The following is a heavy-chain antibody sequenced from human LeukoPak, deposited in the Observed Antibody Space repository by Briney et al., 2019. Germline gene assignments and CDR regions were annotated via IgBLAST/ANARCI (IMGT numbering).Heavy chain of an antibody. CDR2: IKSKTDGGTT. CDR3: TAAYSSSWGGGIDY. CDR1: GFTFSNAW. J-gene: IGHJ4*02. Sequence: GGSLRLSCAASGFTFSNAWMSWVRQAPGKGLEWVGRIKSKTDGGTTDYAAPVKGRFTISRDDSKNTLYLQMNSLKTEDTAVYYCTAAYSSSWGGGIDYWGQGTLVTVSS. D-gene: IGHD6-13*01. V-gene: IGHV3-15*01.